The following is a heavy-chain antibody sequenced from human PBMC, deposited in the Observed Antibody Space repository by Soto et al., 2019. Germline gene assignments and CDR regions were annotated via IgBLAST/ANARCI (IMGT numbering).Heavy chain of an antibody. V-gene: IGHV4-59*08. CDR3: ARHEFSYYYYMDV. CDR1: GGSISSYY. Sequence: SETLSLTCTVSGGSISSYYWSWIRQPPGKGLEWIGYIYYSGSTNYNPSLKSRVTISVDTSKNQFSLKLSSVTAADTAVYYCARHEFSYYYYMDVWGKGTTVTVSS. D-gene: IGHD3-10*01. J-gene: IGHJ6*03. CDR2: IYYSGST.